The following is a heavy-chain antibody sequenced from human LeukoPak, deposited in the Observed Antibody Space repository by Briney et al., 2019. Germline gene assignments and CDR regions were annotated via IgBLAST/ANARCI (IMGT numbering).Heavy chain of an antibody. V-gene: IGHV3-23*01. CDR2: ISDSGGST. CDR1: GFTFSSYG. J-gene: IGHJ4*02. Sequence: GGSLRLSCAASGFTFSSYGMSWVRQAPGKGLEWVSTISDSGGSTYYADSVKGRFTISRDNSKNTLYLQMNRLKTEDTAVYYCSTQKDNWNYAFNDYWGQGTLVTVSS. CDR3: STQKDNWNYAFNDY. D-gene: IGHD1-7*01.